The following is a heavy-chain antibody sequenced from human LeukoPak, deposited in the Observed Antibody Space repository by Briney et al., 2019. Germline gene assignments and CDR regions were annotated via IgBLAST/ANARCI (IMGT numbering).Heavy chain of an antibody. V-gene: IGHV1-2*02. CDR2: INPNSGGT. CDR3: ARAAGYYGSGSYLFNFDY. CDR1: GYTFTGYY. D-gene: IGHD3-10*01. Sequence: GASVKVSCKASGYTFTGYYMHWVRQAPGQGLGWMGWINPNSGGTNYAQKFQGRVTMTRDTSISTAYMELSRLRSEDTAVYYCARAAGYYGSGSYLFNFDYWGQGTLVTVSS. J-gene: IGHJ4*02.